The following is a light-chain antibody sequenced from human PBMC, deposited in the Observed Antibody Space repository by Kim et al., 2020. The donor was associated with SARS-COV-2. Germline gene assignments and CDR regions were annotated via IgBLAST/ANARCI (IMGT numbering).Light chain of an antibody. Sequence: DIQMTQSPSSLSASVGDRVTITCRASQDISRYLNWYQQKPGKAPKLLIYTASSLQSGVPSRFTGSGSETDFTLTISSLQPEDFATYYCQQTYSTFGQGTKVDIK. CDR3: QQTYST. CDR1: QDISRY. V-gene: IGKV1-39*01. CDR2: TAS. J-gene: IGKJ1*01.